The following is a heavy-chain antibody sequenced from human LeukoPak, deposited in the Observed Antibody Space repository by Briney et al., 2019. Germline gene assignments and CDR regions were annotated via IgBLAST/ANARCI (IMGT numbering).Heavy chain of an antibody. CDR3: AKSQSPNYSYGMDV. CDR2: ISGSGGST. V-gene: IGHV3-23*01. D-gene: IGHD6-19*01. CDR1: GFSFIDYY. J-gene: IGHJ6*02. Sequence: GGSLRLSCAASGFSFIDYYMSWIRQAPGKGLEWVSGISGSGGSTYYADSVKGRFTISRDSSKNTLYLQMNSLRAEDTAVYYCAKSQSPNYSYGMDVWGQGTTVTVSS.